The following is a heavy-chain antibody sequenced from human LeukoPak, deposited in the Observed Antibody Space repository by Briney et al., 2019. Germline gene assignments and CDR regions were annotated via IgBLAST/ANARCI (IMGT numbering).Heavy chain of an antibody. CDR1: GFTFSSYG. V-gene: IGHV3-33*01. CDR2: IWYDGSNK. D-gene: IGHD1-20*01. CDR3: ARYNWNDAGFDI. Sequence: GGSLRLSCAASGFTFSSYGMQWLRQAPGKGLEWVAVIWYDGSNKDYADSVKGRFTISRDNSKNTLYLQMNSLRAEDTAVYYCARYNWNDAGFDIWGQGTLVTVSS. J-gene: IGHJ3*02.